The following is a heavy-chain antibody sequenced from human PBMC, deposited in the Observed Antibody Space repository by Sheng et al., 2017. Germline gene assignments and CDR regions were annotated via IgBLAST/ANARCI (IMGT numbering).Heavy chain of an antibody. CDR1: GFTFSSYS. V-gene: IGHV3-21*01. J-gene: IGHJ6*03. CDR2: ISSSSSYI. D-gene: IGHD7-27*01. Sequence: EVQLVESGGGLVKPGGSLRLSCAASGFTFSSYSMNWVRQAPGKGLEWVSSISSSSSYIYYADSVKGRFTISRDNAKNSLYLQMNSLRAEDTAVYYCAREELGYYYYMDVWGQGTTVTVSS. CDR3: AREELGYYYYMDV.